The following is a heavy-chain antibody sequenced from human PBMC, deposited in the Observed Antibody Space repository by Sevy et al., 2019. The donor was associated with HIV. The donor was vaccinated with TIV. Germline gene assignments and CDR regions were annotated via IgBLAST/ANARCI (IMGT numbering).Heavy chain of an antibody. CDR2: INPNSGGT. CDR1: GYTFTGYY. D-gene: IGHD3-22*01. V-gene: IGHV1-2*06. CDR3: ARGGGAAYYYESSGLRY. J-gene: IGHJ4*02. Sequence: ASVKVSCKASGYTFTGYYMHWVRQAPGQGLEWMGRINPNSGGTNYPQKFQGRVTMTRDTSISTAYMELSRLRSDDTAVYYCARGGGAAYYYESSGLRYWGQGTLVTVSS.